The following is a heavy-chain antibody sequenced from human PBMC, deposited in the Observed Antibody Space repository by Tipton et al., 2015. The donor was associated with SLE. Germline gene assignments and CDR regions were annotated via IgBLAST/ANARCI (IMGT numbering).Heavy chain of an antibody. CDR1: GGTFSSYA. V-gene: IGHV1-69*04. Sequence: QSGAEVKKPGSSVKVSCKASGGTFSSYAISWVRQAPGQGLEWMGRIIPILGIANYAQKFQGRVTITADKSTSTAYMELSSLRSEDTAVYYCARDSGYDFWSGYLSYAFDIWGQGTMVTVSS. J-gene: IGHJ3*02. CDR2: IIPILGIA. D-gene: IGHD3-3*01. CDR3: ARDSGYDFWSGYLSYAFDI.